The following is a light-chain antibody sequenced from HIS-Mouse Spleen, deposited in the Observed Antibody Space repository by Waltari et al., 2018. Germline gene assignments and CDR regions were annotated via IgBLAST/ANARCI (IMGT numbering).Light chain of an antibody. V-gene: IGKV1-27*01. J-gene: IGKJ4*01. Sequence: DIQMTQSPSSLSASVGYRVTITCRASQGISNYLAWYQQKPGKVPKLLIYAASTLQSGVPSRFSGSGSGTDFTLTISSLQPEDVATYYCQKYNSAPRLTFGGGTKVEIK. CDR1: QGISNY. CDR2: AAS. CDR3: QKYNSAPRLT.